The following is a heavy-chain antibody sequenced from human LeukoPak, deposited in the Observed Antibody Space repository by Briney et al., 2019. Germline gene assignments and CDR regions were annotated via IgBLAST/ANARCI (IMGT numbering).Heavy chain of an antibody. Sequence: PGGSLRLSCAASGFTFSSHWMIWFGQAPGQGLEGVANINQDRREKYYVDSVKGRFTISRDNTKDSLSLQMNSLRAEDTALFYCARHEDVSLDYWGQGNLVTVSS. CDR3: ARHEDVSLDY. CDR2: INQDRREK. J-gene: IGHJ4*02. D-gene: IGHD2-15*01. CDR1: GFTFSSHW. V-gene: IGHV3-7*05.